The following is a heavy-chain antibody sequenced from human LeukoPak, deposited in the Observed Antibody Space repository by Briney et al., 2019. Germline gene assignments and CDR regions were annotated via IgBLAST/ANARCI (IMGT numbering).Heavy chain of an antibody. V-gene: IGHV3-23*01. Sequence: GGSLRLSCTASGFTFSSYAMSWVRQAPGKGLEWVSTISGTGVSTYHADSVKGRFTISRDNSKNTLSLQMNSLRAEDTAVYYCAKDSSSAWFDPWGQGTLVTVSS. CDR3: AKDSSSAWFDP. D-gene: IGHD6-13*01. CDR2: ISGTGVST. CDR1: GFTFSSYA. J-gene: IGHJ5*02.